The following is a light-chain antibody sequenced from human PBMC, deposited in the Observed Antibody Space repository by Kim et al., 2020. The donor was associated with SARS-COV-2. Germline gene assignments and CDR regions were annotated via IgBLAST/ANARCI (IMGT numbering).Light chain of an antibody. V-gene: IGLV6-57*01. Sequence: NFMLTQPHSVSESPGKTVTISCTRSSGSIASNYVQWYQPRPGSSPTTVIYGDNQRPSGVPDRFSGSIDSSSNSASLTISGLKTEDEADYYCQSYDSSNWVFGGGTQLTVL. J-gene: IGLJ3*02. CDR3: QSYDSSNWV. CDR1: SGSIASNY. CDR2: GDN.